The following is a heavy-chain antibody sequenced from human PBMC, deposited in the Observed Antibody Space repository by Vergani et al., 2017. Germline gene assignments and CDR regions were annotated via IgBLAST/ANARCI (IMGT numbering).Heavy chain of an antibody. Sequence: QVQLVQSGAEVKKPGASVKVSCKASGYTFTIYYVHWVRQAPGQGLEWMVIINPSGGTTSYAQKFQGRVTMTRDTSTSTVYMELSSLRSEDTAVYYCARVGSYCSSTSCYDYWGQGTLVTVSS. CDR3: ARVGSYCSSTSCYDY. D-gene: IGHD2-2*01. V-gene: IGHV1-46*03. CDR1: GYTFTIYY. CDR2: INPSGGTT. J-gene: IGHJ4*02.